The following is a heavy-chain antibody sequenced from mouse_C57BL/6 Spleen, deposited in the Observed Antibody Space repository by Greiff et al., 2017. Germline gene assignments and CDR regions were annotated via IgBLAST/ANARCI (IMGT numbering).Heavy chain of an antibody. Sequence: VQLQQSGAELVKPGASVKLSCTASGFNIKDYYMHWVKQRTEQGLEWIGRFDPEDGETKYAPNFQGKATITADTSSNTAYLQLRSLTSEDAAVYYCARPIYGSSGGYFDVWGTGTTLTVSS. CDR1: GFNIKDYY. D-gene: IGHD1-1*01. CDR3: ARPIYGSSGGYFDV. J-gene: IGHJ1*03. CDR2: FDPEDGET. V-gene: IGHV14-2*01.